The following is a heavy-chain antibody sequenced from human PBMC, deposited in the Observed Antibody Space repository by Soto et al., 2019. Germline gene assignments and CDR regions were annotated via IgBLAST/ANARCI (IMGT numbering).Heavy chain of an antibody. CDR3: AKAMRQQSDLEGIDS. CDR2: VTASGRTT. Sequence: EVQLLESGGGLVQPGGSLRLSCAGTGFTFITYAMNWVRQAPGKGLEWVSTVTASGRTTYYSDSVEGRFTNSRDNSKNTVYLEMSSLRVNDTAVYYCAKAMRQQSDLEGIDSWCQGTLVTVSS. D-gene: IGHD6-13*01. J-gene: IGHJ4*02. CDR1: GFTFITYA. V-gene: IGHV3-23*01.